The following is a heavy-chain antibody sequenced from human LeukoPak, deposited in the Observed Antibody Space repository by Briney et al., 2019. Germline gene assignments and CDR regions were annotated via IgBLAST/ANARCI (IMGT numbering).Heavy chain of an antibody. CDR3: ARYYLGVDY. D-gene: IGHD3-10*01. Sequence: SVKVSCKASGYTFTSYDINWVRHATGQGLEWMGWMNPSRGNTGYAQKFQGRVTMTRTTSINTGFMELSSLRSEDTAVYYCARYYLGVDYWGQGTLVTVSS. CDR1: GYTFTSYD. V-gene: IGHV1-8*01. J-gene: IGHJ4*02. CDR2: MNPSRGNT.